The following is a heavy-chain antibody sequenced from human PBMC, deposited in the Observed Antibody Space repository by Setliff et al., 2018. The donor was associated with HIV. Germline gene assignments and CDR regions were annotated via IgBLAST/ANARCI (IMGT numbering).Heavy chain of an antibody. D-gene: IGHD2-2*01. CDR1: YASISTADYY. CDR2: VSYTGTT. V-gene: IGHV4-30-4*01. Sequence: SETLSLTCTASYASISTADYYWSWIRQPPGKGLEWIGFVSYTGTTHYSPSRKSRITISVDTSKNQFSLKLSSVTAADTAVHYCARLSTTSLDFDSWGQGTLVTVSS. J-gene: IGHJ4*02. CDR3: ARLSTTSLDFDS.